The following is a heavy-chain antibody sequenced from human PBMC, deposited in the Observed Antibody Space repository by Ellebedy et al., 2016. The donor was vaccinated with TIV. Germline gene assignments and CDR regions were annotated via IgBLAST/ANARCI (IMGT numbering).Heavy chain of an antibody. CDR3: AEGRSGWYYFDY. J-gene: IGHJ4*02. CDR2: VNQSGRT. D-gene: IGHD6-19*01. CDR1: GGSFSGYY. Sequence: SETLSLTCVVYGGSFSGYYWSWVRQPPGKGLEWIGEVNQSGRTNYHPSLKSRVTISVDTSKNQFSLRLSSVTVADTAVYYCAEGRSGWYYFDYWGQGTPVTVSS. V-gene: IGHV4-34*01.